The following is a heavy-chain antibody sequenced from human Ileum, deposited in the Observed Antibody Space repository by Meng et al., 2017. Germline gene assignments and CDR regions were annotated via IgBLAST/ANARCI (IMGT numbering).Heavy chain of an antibody. CDR2: INHSGST. Sequence: QEQLPQWGAGLLKPSETLSLTCAVYGGSFSGYYWSWIRQPPGKGLEWIGEINHSGSTNYNPSLKSRVTISVDTSKNQFSLKLSSVTAADTAVYYCARGGGRYGPDFDYWGQGTLVTVSS. CDR1: GGSFSGYY. J-gene: IGHJ4*02. D-gene: IGHD3-16*01. V-gene: IGHV4-34*01. CDR3: ARGGGRYGPDFDY.